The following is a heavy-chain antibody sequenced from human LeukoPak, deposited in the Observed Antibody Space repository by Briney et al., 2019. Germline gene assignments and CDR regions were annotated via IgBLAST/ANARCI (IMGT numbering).Heavy chain of an antibody. V-gene: IGHV4-59*01. D-gene: IGHD5-18*01. CDR3: ARDGLGSYGYD. CDR1: GGSISSYY. CDR2: TYYSGST. Sequence: SETLSLTCTVSGGSISSYYWSWIRQPPGKGLEWIGYTYYSGSTNYNPSLKSRVTISVDTSKNQFSLKLSSVTAADTAVYYCARDGLGSYGYDWGQGTLVPSPQ. J-gene: IGHJ4*02.